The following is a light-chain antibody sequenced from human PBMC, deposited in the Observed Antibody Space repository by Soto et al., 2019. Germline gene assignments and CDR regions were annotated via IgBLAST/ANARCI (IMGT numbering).Light chain of an antibody. Sequence: AIRMTQSPSSFSSSTGDRVTITCRASQGISSHLAWYQVKPGKAPRLLIYTASYLESGVPSRFRGSGSGTDFPLTISSQQSDDSADYYCQQYFSYPLTFGEGTKVEIK. J-gene: IGKJ4*01. CDR1: QGISSH. CDR3: QQYFSYPLT. CDR2: TAS. V-gene: IGKV1-8*01.